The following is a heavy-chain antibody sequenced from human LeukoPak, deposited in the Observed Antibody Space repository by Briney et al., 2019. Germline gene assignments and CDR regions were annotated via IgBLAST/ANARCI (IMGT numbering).Heavy chain of an antibody. D-gene: IGHD3-3*01. CDR1: GFTFSSYG. J-gene: IGHJ2*01. CDR3: ARDLRFLEWLLNWYFDL. V-gene: IGHV3-21*01. Sequence: GGSLRLSCAASGFTFSSYGMNWVRQAPGKGLEWVSSITSSSSYIYYADSVKGRFTISRDNAKNSLFLQMNSLRAEDTAVYYCARDLRFLEWLLNWYFDLWGRGTLVTASS. CDR2: ITSSSSYI.